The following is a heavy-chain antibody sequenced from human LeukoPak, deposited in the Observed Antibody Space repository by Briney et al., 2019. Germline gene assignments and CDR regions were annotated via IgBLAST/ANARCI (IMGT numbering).Heavy chain of an antibody. V-gene: IGHV3-30*02. CDR1: GFTFSSYG. Sequence: GGSLRLSCAASGFTFSSYGMHWVRQAPGKGLEWVAFIRYDGSNKYYADSVKGRFTISRDNSKNTLYLQMNSLRAEDTAVYYCAKGGSPFLEWLLSSHYYYYMDVWGKGTTVTVSS. CDR2: IRYDGSNK. J-gene: IGHJ6*03. D-gene: IGHD3-3*01. CDR3: AKGGSPFLEWLLSSHYYYYMDV.